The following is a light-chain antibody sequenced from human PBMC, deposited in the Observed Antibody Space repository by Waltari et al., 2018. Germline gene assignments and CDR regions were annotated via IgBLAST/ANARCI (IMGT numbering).Light chain of an antibody. V-gene: IGLV1-44*01. CDR2: NNN. Sequence: QSVLTQPPSASGTPGQRVTISCSGSGSNIGSNTVNWIQHLPGKAPKLLTYNNNQRPSGVPDRFSGSQSGTSVSLAIRGLQSDDEAHYYCAAWDDSLHVWVFGGGTKLTVL. CDR1: GSNIGSNT. J-gene: IGLJ3*02. CDR3: AAWDDSLHVWV.